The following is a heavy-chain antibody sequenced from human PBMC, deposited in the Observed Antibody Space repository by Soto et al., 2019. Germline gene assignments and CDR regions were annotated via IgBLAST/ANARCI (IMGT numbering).Heavy chain of an antibody. V-gene: IGHV1-3*01. J-gene: IGHJ5*02. CDR1: GYTFTRYT. Sequence: ASVKVSCKASGYTFTRYTMNWVRQAPGQRLEWMGWINPDNGNTKSTQKFQDRVIITRDTSASTAYMDLSSLRSEDTAVYYCARGIATGQLDPWGQGTLVTVSS. CDR2: INPDNGNT. D-gene: IGHD2-15*01. CDR3: ARGIATGQLDP.